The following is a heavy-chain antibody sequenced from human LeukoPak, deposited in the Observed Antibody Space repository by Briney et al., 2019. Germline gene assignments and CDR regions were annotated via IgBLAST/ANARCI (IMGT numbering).Heavy chain of an antibody. Sequence: ASVKVSCKAPGYTLSSYHMSWVRQAPGQGLEWMGWINGYNGNTKYAQKIQGRVTMTTDSSTNTAYMDLRRLRSDDTAVYYCARNDGTYGLPFEIWGQGTMVTVSS. CDR3: ARNDGTYGLPFEI. V-gene: IGHV1-18*01. D-gene: IGHD1-26*01. CDR1: GYTLSSYH. J-gene: IGHJ3*02. CDR2: INGYNGNT.